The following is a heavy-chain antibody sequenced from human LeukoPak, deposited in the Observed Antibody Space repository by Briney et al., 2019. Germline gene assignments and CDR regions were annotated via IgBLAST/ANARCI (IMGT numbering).Heavy chain of an antibody. CDR3: AREYYDSSDYIDY. CDR2: INPNSGGT. J-gene: IGHJ4*02. D-gene: IGHD3-22*01. CDR1: GYTFTGYY. Sequence: ASVKVSCKASGYTFTGYYMHWVRQAPGQGLEWMGWINPNSGGTNYAQKFQGRVTMTRDTSISTAYMELSRLRSDDTAVYYCAREYYDSSDYIDYWGQGTLVTVSS. V-gene: IGHV1-2*02.